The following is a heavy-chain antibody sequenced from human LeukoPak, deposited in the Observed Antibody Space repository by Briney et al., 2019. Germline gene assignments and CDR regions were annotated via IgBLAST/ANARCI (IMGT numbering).Heavy chain of an antibody. CDR3: ARGFYSYGYVPTYYYYGMDV. CDR1: GYTFTGYY. J-gene: IGHJ6*02. CDR2: INPNSGGT. V-gene: IGHV1-2*06. Sequence: ASVKVSCKASGYTFTGYYMHWVRQAPGQGLEWMGRINPNSGGTNYAQKFQGRVTMTRDTSISTAYMELSSLRSEDTAVYYCARGFYSYGYVPTYYYYGMDVWGQGTTVTVSS. D-gene: IGHD5-18*01.